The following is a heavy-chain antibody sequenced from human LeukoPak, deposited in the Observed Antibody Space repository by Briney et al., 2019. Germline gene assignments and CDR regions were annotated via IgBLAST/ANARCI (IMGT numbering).Heavy chain of an antibody. V-gene: IGHV3-7*01. CDR3: AREGSRRSFDY. CDR2: IKQDGSEK. J-gene: IGHJ4*02. D-gene: IGHD1-14*01. CDR1: GFTFSSYW. Sequence: PGGSLRLSCAASGFTFSSYWMSWVRQAPGKGLEWVANIKQDGSEKYYVDSVKGRFTISRDNAKNSLYLQMNSLRAEDTAVFYCAREGSRRSFDYWGQGTLVTVSS.